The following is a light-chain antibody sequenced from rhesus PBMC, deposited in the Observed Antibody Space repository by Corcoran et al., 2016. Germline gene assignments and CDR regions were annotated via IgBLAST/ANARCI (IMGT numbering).Light chain of an antibody. Sequence: EIVMTQSPATLSLSPGERATLSCRASQSVSSYVAWYQQKPEQAPRLLIYGASSRATGIPDRFSGSGAGTDCTLTISSLGPEDFAVYYCQQYSNWLTFGGGTKVEIK. CDR3: QQYSNWLT. V-gene: IGKV3S9*01. CDR2: GAS. CDR1: QSVSSY. J-gene: IGKJ4*01.